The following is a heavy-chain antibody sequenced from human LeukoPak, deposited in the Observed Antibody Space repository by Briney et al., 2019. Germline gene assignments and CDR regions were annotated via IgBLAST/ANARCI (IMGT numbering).Heavy chain of an antibody. D-gene: IGHD4-23*01. Sequence: PGGSLRLSCAASGFTFSSYSMKWVRQAPGKGLEWVSSISSSSSYIYYADSVKGRFTISRDNAKNSLYLQMNSLRAEDTAVYYCARGPVDYFDYWGQGTLVTVSS. CDR3: ARGPVDYFDY. V-gene: IGHV3-21*01. CDR2: ISSSSSYI. CDR1: GFTFSSYS. J-gene: IGHJ4*02.